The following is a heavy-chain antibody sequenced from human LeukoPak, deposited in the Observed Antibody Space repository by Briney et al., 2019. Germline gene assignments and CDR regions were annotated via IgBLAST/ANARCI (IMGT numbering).Heavy chain of an antibody. CDR3: ATGYSSTWYYFDY. CDR2: IYHSGST. CDR1: GDSISSYY. V-gene: IGHV4-59*01. Sequence: SETLSLTCTVSGDSISSYYWSWIRQPPGKGLEWIEYIYHSGSTNYNPSLKSRVTISADTSKDQFSLKLASVTAADTAVYYCATGYSSTWYYFDYWGKGTLVTVSS. D-gene: IGHD6-13*01. J-gene: IGHJ4*02.